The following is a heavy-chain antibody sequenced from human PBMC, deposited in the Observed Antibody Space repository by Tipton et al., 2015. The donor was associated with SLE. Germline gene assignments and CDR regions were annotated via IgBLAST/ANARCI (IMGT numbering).Heavy chain of an antibody. CDR1: GGSISSYY. Sequence: TLSLTCTVSGGSISSYYWSWIRQPAGGGLEWIGRIYTNENTNYNPSLKSRVTMSVDTSKNHFSLKLISVTATDTAVYYCAIRPVSHPWYFDLWGRGTLVTVSS. CDR3: AIRPVSHPWYFDL. V-gene: IGHV4-4*07. CDR2: IYTNENT. J-gene: IGHJ2*01.